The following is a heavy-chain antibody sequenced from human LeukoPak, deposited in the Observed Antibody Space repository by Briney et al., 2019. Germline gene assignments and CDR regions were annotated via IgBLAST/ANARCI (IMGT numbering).Heavy chain of an antibody. Sequence: PGGSLRLSCAASGFTFSSYWMHWVRQAPGKGLVWVSRINSDGSRTNYADSVKGRFTISRDNAKNTLYLQMNSLRAEDTAVYYCARAPPKPWGYDKPGYYYYYMDVWGKGTTVTVSS. CDR3: ARAPPKPWGYDKPGYYYYYMDV. V-gene: IGHV3-74*01. J-gene: IGHJ6*03. CDR1: GFTFSSYW. D-gene: IGHD3-9*01. CDR2: INSDGSRT.